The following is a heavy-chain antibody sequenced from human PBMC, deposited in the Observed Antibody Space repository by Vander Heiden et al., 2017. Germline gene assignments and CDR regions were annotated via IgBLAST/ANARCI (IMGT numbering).Heavy chain of an antibody. Sequence: EVQLSDPGGGLVHPRRSLRLSWPAPGLPLSSSAMSWVHQAPGKGRGWVSAISGSGGSTNDADSVKGRFTITRDNSKNTLYLQMNSLRAEDTAVYYGAKEAHRGIIAVAGINWFDPWGQGTLVTVSS. J-gene: IGHJ5*02. V-gene: IGHV3-23*01. CDR2: ISGSGGST. D-gene: IGHD6-19*01. CDR3: AKEAHRGIIAVAGINWFDP. CDR1: GLPLSSSA.